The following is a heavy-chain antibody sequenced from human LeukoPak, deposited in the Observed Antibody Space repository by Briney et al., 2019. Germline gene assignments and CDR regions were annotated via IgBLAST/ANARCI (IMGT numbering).Heavy chain of an antibody. V-gene: IGHV3-7*05. CDR1: GFTFSRHW. CDR2: TNQDGGAE. CDR3: ARDDRENNGGYPAPDY. D-gene: IGHD6-13*01. Sequence: PGGSLRLSCAASGFTFSRHWMSWVRQAPGKGLEWVATTNQDGGAEYYVDSVKGRFTISRDNAKNSLYLQMNSLRVEDTAVYYCARDDRENNGGYPAPDYWGRGTLVTVSS. J-gene: IGHJ4*02.